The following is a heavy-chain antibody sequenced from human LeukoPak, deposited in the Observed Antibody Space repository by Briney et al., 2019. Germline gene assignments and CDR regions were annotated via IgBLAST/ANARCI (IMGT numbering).Heavy chain of an antibody. D-gene: IGHD3-22*01. CDR1: GGSFSGYY. CDR3: ARSGGYYYDSSGYYYKFLSSDY. CDR2: INHSGST. J-gene: IGHJ4*02. V-gene: IGHV4-34*01. Sequence: SETLSLTCAVYGGSFSGYYWSWIRQPPGKVLEWIGEINHSGSTNYNPSLKSRVTISVDTSKNQFSLKLSSVTAADTAVYYCARSGGYYYDSSGYYYKFLSSDYWGQGTLVTVSS.